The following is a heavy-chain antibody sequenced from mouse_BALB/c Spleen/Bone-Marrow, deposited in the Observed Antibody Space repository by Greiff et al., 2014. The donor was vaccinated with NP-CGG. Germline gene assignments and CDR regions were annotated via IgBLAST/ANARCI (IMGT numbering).Heavy chain of an antibody. Sequence: EVQLQESGPELVKPGASVKMSCKASGYTFTGYVMHWVKQKPGQGLEWIGCINPYNDGTKYNEKFKGKATLTSDKSSSTAYMELSSLTSEDSAVYYCARGSWDRYAMDYWGQGTSVTVTS. CDR1: GYTFTGYV. V-gene: IGHV1-14*01. J-gene: IGHJ4*01. CDR3: ARGSWDRYAMDY. D-gene: IGHD1-1*01. CDR2: INPYNDGT.